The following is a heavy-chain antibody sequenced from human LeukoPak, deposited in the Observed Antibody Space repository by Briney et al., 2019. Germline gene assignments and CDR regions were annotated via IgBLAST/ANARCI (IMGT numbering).Heavy chain of an antibody. V-gene: IGHV1-46*01. D-gene: IGHD6-19*01. CDR1: GYTFTSNY. CDR3: ARWQWLLKGLDY. CDR2: INPSGGST. J-gene: IGHJ4*02. Sequence: GASVKVSCKASGYTFTSNYIHWVRQAPGQGLEWMGIINPSGGSTSYAQKFQGRVTMTRDTSTSTVYMELSSLRSEDTAVYYCARWQWLLKGLDYWGQGTLVTVSS.